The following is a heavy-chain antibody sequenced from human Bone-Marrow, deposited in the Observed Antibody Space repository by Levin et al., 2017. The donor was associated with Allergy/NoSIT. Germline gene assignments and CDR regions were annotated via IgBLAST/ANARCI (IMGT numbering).Heavy chain of an antibody. V-gene: IGHV3-21*01. CDR3: ARAPVLGYCSSTSCHPMDYYYYMDV. D-gene: IGHD2-2*01. J-gene: IGHJ6*03. Sequence: GGSLRLSCAASGFTFSSYSMNWVRQAPGKGLEWVSSISSSSSYIYYADSVKGRFTISRDNAKNSLYLQMNSLRAEDTAVYYCARAPVLGYCSSTSCHPMDYYYYMDVWGKGTTVTVSS. CDR1: GFTFSSYS. CDR2: ISSSSSYI.